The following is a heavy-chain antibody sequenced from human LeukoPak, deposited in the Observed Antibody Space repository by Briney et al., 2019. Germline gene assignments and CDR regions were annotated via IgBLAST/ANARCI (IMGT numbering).Heavy chain of an antibody. D-gene: IGHD1-26*01. V-gene: IGHV3-48*03. CDR1: GFTFSSYE. Sequence: GGSLRLSCAASGFTFSSYEMNWVRQAPGKGREGVSYISSSGSTIYYADSVKGRFTISRDNAKNSLYLQMNSRRAEDTAVYYCARPSRYSGTYGDYWGQGTLVTVSS. CDR3: ARPSRYSGTYGDY. J-gene: IGHJ4*02. CDR2: ISSSGSTI.